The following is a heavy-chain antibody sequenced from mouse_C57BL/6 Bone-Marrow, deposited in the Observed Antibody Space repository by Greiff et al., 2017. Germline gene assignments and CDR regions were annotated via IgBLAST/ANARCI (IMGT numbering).Heavy chain of an antibody. CDR1: GFNIKDDY. Sequence: VQLQQSGAELVRPGASVKLSCTASGFNIKDDYMHWVKQRPEQGREWIGWIDPENGDTEYASKFQGKATITADTSSNTAYLQLIILTSEDTAVYYCTKVTTGFDYWGQGTTLTVSS. CDR3: TKVTTGFDY. V-gene: IGHV14-4*01. J-gene: IGHJ2*01. CDR2: IDPENGDT. D-gene: IGHD2-2*01.